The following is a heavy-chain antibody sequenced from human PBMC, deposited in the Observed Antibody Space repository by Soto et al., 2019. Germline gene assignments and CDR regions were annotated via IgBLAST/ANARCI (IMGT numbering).Heavy chain of an antibody. V-gene: IGHV4-59*01. CDR2: IYYSGST. D-gene: IGHD6-13*01. Sequence: SETLSLTCTVSGGSISSYYWSWIRQPPGKGLEWIGYIYYSGSTNYNPSLKSRVTISVDTSKNQFSLKLSSVTAADTAVYYCARVAYSSSWPNFLDYWGQGTLVTVSS. CDR3: ARVAYSSSWPNFLDY. CDR1: GGSISSYY. J-gene: IGHJ4*02.